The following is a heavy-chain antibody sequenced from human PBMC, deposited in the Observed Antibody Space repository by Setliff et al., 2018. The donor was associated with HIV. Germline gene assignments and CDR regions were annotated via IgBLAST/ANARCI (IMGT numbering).Heavy chain of an antibody. Sequence: SETLSLTCTVSGGSMSSSSYYWGWIRQTPDKGLEWIGNIYYSGATYYNPSLTSRVTISVDTSRNQFSLKLRSVTAADTAAYYCARLGYVSGGFYKTPGPYYFDYWGQGALVTVSS. J-gene: IGHJ4*02. CDR1: GGSMSSSSYY. CDR3: ARLGYVSGGFYKTPGPYYFDY. CDR2: IYYSGAT. V-gene: IGHV4-39*01. D-gene: IGHD3-10*01.